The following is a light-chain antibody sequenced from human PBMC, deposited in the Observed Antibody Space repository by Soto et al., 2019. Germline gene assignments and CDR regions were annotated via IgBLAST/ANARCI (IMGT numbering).Light chain of an antibody. V-gene: IGLV1-40*01. CDR1: SSNIGSTYD. CDR2: GNT. Sequence: QSVLTQPPSVSGAPGQRVTTSCTGSSSNIGSTYDVQWYQQLPGTAPKLLIHGNTDRPSGVPDRFSGSKSGTSASLAITGLQADDEADYYCQSYDDSLSVHYVFGNGTKVTVL. CDR3: QSYDDSLSVHYV. J-gene: IGLJ1*01.